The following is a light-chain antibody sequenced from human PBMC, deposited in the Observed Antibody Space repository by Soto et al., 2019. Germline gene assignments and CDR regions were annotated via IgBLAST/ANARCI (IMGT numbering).Light chain of an antibody. CDR2: GTS. Sequence: EIVLTQSPGTLSLPPGERATLSCRASQSVSSTFLAWYQQKPGQAPRLLIYGTSNRATGIPDRFSGSGSGTDFTLIISRLEPEDVAVYYCQQYGSSPLTFGQGTRLDIK. J-gene: IGKJ5*01. CDR1: QSVSSTF. CDR3: QQYGSSPLT. V-gene: IGKV3-20*01.